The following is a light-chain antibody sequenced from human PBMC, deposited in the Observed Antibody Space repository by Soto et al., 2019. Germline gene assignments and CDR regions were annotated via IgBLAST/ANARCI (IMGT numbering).Light chain of an antibody. CDR1: QTISSW. V-gene: IGKV1-5*03. Sequence: DIQMTQSPSTLSGSVGDRVTITCRASQTISSWLALYQQKPGKAPKLLIYKASTLKSGVPSRFSGSGSGTEFILSISSLQPEDIATYYCLQVSSFPRAFGQGTKVDIK. CDR2: KAS. J-gene: IGKJ1*01. CDR3: LQVSSFPRA.